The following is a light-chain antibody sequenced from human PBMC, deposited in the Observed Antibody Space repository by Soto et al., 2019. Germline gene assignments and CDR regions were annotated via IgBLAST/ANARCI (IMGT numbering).Light chain of an antibody. V-gene: IGLV1-40*01. CDR3: QSYDSSLRGPVV. CDR2: GNS. CDR1: SSNLGAGYD. J-gene: IGLJ2*01. Sequence: QSVLTQPPSVSGAPGQRVTISCTGSSSNLGAGYDVHGYQQLPGTATKLLSYGNSNRPSWVPDRFSGSKSGTSASLAITGLQAEDEADYYCQSYDSSLRGPVVFGGGTKVTVL.